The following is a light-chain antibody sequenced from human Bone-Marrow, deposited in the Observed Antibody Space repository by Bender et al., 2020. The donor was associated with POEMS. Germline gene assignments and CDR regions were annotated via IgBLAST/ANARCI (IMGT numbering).Light chain of an antibody. CDR1: SSDVGGYNF. V-gene: IGLV2-8*01. J-gene: IGLJ1*01. Sequence: QSALTQPPSASGSPGQSITISCTGTSSDVGGYNFASWYQKHPNKSPKLIIHEDKRRPSGVPHRFSGSKSDNKASLTISGLQPEDEADYYCCSYAGSNTLDFGTGTKVTVL. CDR2: EDK. CDR3: CSYAGSNTLD.